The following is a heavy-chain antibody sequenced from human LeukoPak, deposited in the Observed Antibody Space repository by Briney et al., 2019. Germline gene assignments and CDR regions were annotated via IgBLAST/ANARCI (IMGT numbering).Heavy chain of an antibody. V-gene: IGHV3-7*01. CDR1: GFTFSSYW. CDR2: IKQDGSEK. Sequence: GGSLRLSCAASGFTFSSYWMSWVRQAPGKGLEWVANIKQDGSEKYYVDSVKGRFTISRDNAKNSLYLQVNSLRAEDTAVYYLARVYHSSSGRAIDYWGQGTLVTVSS. J-gene: IGHJ4*02. D-gene: IGHD6-6*01. CDR3: ARVYHSSSGRAIDY.